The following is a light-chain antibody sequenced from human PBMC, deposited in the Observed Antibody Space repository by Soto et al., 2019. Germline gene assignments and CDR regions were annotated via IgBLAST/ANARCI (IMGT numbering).Light chain of an antibody. J-gene: IGKJ1*01. CDR2: GAS. CDR3: QQYGSSPWT. CDR1: QSVSNNY. Sequence: ELVLTQSPGTLSLSPGERATLSCRASQSVSNNYLAWYQQKPGQAPRLLIYGASNRATGIPDRFSGSGSGTDLTLTISRLEPEDFAVYYCQQYGSSPWTFGQGTKVDIK. V-gene: IGKV3-20*01.